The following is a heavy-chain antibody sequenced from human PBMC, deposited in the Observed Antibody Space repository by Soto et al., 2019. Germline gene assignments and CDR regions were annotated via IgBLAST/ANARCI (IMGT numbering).Heavy chain of an antibody. CDR1: GYTFTGYY. V-gene: IGHV1-2*04. CDR2: INPNSGGT. CDR3: ARGITMVRGVLLDALAI. Sequence: QVQLVQSGAEVKKPGASVKVSCKASGYTFTGYYMHWVRQAPGQGLEWMGWINPNSGGTNYAQKFQGWVTMTRDTSISTAYMELSRLRSDDTAVYYCARGITMVRGVLLDALAIWGPGTMVTVSS. D-gene: IGHD3-10*01. J-gene: IGHJ3*02.